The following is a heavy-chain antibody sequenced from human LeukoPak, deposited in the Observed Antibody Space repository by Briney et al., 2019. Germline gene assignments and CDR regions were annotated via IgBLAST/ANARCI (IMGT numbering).Heavy chain of an antibody. J-gene: IGHJ4*02. V-gene: IGHV3-15*01. CDR3: TTIAAAGQADY. CDR2: IRSNADGGTR. Sequence: GGSLRLSCAASGFTFSNAWMSWVRQAPGKGLEWVGRIRSNADGGTRDYAAPVKDRFAMSRDDSKNTLYLQMNSLKTEDTAVYYCTTIAAAGQADYWGQGTLVTVSS. D-gene: IGHD6-13*01. CDR1: GFTFSNAW.